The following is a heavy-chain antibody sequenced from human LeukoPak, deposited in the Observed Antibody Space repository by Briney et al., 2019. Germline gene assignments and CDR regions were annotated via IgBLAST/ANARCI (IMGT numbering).Heavy chain of an antibody. D-gene: IGHD1-26*01. CDR2: ISSSSSTI. CDR1: GFTFSSYA. CDR3: AGKSGSYFN. Sequence: PGGSLRLSCAASGFTFSSYAMSWVRQAPGKGLEWVSYISSSSSTIYYADSVKGRFTISRDNAKNSLYLQMNSLRAEDTAVYYCAGKSGSYFNWGQGTLVTVSS. V-gene: IGHV3-48*01. J-gene: IGHJ4*02.